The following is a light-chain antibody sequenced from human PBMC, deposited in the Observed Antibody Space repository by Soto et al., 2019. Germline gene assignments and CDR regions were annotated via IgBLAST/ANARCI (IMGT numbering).Light chain of an antibody. J-gene: IGKJ4*01. Sequence: EIVLTQSPGTLSLSPGERATLSCRASQSVNNNYLAWYQQKRGQAPRLLVYGASTRATGITDRFSGRGSGTDFTLTISRLEPEDFAVYYCQQYGISLTFGGGTKVEIK. CDR2: GAS. CDR1: QSVNNNY. V-gene: IGKV3-20*01. CDR3: QQYGISLT.